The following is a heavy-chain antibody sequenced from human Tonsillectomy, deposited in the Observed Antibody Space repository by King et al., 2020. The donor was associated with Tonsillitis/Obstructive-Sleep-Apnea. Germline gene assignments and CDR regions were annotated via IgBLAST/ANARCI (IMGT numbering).Heavy chain of an antibody. CDR1: GGTFSSYA. CDR3: AREDYVWGSYRYTAGDY. D-gene: IGHD3-16*02. V-gene: IGHV1-69*01. J-gene: IGHJ4*02. CDR2: IIPIFGTA. Sequence: VQLVESGAEVKKPGSSVKVSCKASGGTFSSYAISWVRQAPGQGLEWMGGIIPIFGTANYAQKFQGRVRITADESTSTAYMALSSLRSEDTAVYYCAREDYVWGSYRYTAGDYWGQGTLVTVSS.